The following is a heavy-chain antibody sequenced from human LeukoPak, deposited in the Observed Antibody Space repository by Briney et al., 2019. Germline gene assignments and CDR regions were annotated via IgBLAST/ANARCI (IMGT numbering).Heavy chain of an antibody. V-gene: IGHV3-53*01. J-gene: IGHJ4*02. CDR3: ARVVSAYGDYGFDY. CDR1: GFTFSSYW. CDR2: IYSGGST. D-gene: IGHD4-17*01. Sequence: GGSLRLSCAASGFTFSSYWMSWVRQAPGKGLDWVSVIYSGGSTYYADSVKGRFTISRDNSKNTLYLQMNSLRAEDTAVYYCARVVSAYGDYGFDYWGQGTLVTVSS.